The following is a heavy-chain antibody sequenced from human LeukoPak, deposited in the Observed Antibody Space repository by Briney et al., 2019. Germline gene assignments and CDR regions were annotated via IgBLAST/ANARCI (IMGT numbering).Heavy chain of an antibody. CDR1: RFTFNSYA. Sequence: GGSLRLSCAASRFTFNSYAMSWVRQAPGKGLEWVSVICGSNGITFYADSVKGRFTISRDNAKNSLYLQMNSLRAEDTAVYYCARDPVPYYDRGTGYFDYWGQGTLVTVSS. D-gene: IGHD3-22*01. CDR2: ICGSNGIT. J-gene: IGHJ4*02. V-gene: IGHV3-23*01. CDR3: ARDPVPYYDRGTGYFDY.